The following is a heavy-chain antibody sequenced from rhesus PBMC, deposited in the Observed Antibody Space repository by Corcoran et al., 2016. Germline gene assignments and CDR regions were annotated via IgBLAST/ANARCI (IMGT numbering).Heavy chain of an antibody. D-gene: IGHD2-15*01. CDR2: IFGSSTST. CDR3: ARDEYCSSTYCSSSFDY. Sequence: QVQLQESGPGVVKPSETLSLTCAVSGGSISDSYRWSWIRQPPGKGLEWIGYIFGSSTSTNYNPSLNSRVTISKDPSKNQFSLKLSSVTAADTAVYYCARDEYCSSTYCSSSFDYWGQGVLVTVSS. V-gene: IGHV4S10*01. CDR1: GGSISDSYR. J-gene: IGHJ4*01.